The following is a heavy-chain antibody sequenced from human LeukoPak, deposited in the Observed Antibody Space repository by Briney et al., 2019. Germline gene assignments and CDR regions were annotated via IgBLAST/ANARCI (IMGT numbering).Heavy chain of an antibody. CDR3: ARMTTGTTYFDY. V-gene: IGHV4-39*02. Sequence: SETLSLTCTVSGYSLSSRTYYWGWIRQPPGKGLEWIGSVYHTGNTYYNPSLKSRVTMSVDKSKNHFSLSVDSVTAADTAVYYCARMTTGTTYFDYWGQGSLVTVSS. CDR2: VYHTGNT. CDR1: GYSLSSRTYY. D-gene: IGHD1-1*01. J-gene: IGHJ4*02.